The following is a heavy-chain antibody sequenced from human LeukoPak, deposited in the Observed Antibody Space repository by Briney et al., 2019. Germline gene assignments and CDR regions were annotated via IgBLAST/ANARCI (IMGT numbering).Heavy chain of an antibody. CDR2: IRRKAYGGTT. J-gene: IGHJ4*02. CDR3: TRPARISMIVGDLGYFHY. CDR1: GFTFGDYI. Sequence: GGSLRLSCTASGFTFGDYIMSWFRQAPGKGLEWVGFIRRKAYGGTTEYAASVKGRFTISRDDSKSIAYLQMNSLKTEDTATYYCTRPARISMIVGDLGYFHYWGQGTLVTVSS. V-gene: IGHV3-49*03. D-gene: IGHD3-22*01.